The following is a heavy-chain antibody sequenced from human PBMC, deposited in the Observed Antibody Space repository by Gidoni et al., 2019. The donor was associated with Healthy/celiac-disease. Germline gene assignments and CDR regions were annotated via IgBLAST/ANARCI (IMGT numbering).Heavy chain of an antibody. V-gene: IGHV3-30*01. D-gene: IGHD6-19*01. CDR1: GFTFSSYA. CDR3: ARDPSANRYYGMDV. J-gene: IGHJ6*02. CDR2: ISYDGSNK. Sequence: QVQLVESGGGVVQPGRSLRLSCAASGFTFSSYAMHWVRQAPGKGLEWVAVISYDGSNKYYADSVKGRSTISRDNSKNTLYLQMNSLRAEDTAVYYCARDPSANRYYGMDVWGQGTTVTVSS.